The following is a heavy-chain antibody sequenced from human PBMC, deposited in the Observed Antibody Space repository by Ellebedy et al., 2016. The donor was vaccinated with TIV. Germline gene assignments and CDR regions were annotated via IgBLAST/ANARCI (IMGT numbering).Heavy chain of an antibody. V-gene: IGHV3-64D*09. CDR1: GFTFSRHS. CDR2: ITTSGRGT. D-gene: IGHD4-17*01. J-gene: IGHJ6*02. CDR3: VRDARYGDYNLGWNGMDV. Sequence: PGESLKISCSASGFTFSRHSMHWVRQAPGEGLEYVSAITTSGRGTYYIDSVKGRFTISRDNSKNTLYLQMSNLRPEDTAVYFCVRDARYGDYNLGWNGMDVWGQGTTVTVSS.